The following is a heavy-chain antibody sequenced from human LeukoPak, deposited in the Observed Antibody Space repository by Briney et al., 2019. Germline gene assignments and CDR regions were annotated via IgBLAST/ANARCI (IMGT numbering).Heavy chain of an antibody. CDR3: AREVDSSAND. CDR1: GGSISNCGYC. J-gene: IGHJ4*02. D-gene: IGHD6-6*01. CDR2: VCYTGKT. V-gene: IGHV4-39*07. Sequence: PSEALSLTCTVSGGSISNCGYCWGWIRQPPGKGLEWIGRVCYTGKTYYKPSLKSRTAISLDTSKNHFSLNLNSVTAADTAVYYCAREVDSSANDWGQGTLVTVSS.